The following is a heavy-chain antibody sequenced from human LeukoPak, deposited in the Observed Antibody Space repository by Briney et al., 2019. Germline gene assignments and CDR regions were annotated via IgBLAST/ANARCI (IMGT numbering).Heavy chain of an antibody. CDR2: IYYTGST. V-gene: IGHV4-59*12. CDR1: GGSINNYY. Sequence: SETLSLTCTVSGGSINNYYWSWVRQPPGAGLEWLAYIYYTGSTNYNPSLKTRLTISVDTSKNQFSLRLNSVTAADTAVYYCARDDPVSGYYYWGQGTLVTVSS. D-gene: IGHD3-22*01. J-gene: IGHJ4*02. CDR3: ARDDPVSGYYY.